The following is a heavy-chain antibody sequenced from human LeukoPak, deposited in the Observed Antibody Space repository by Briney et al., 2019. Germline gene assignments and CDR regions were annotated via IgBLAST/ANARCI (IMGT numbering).Heavy chain of an antibody. CDR3: SSQTAPGAYYFDY. V-gene: IGHV1-8*01. D-gene: IGHD1-14*01. CDR1: GYTFTSYD. Sequence: ASVKVSCRASGYTFTSYDINWVRQATGQGLEWMGWMNPNSGNTGYAQKFQGRVTMTRNTSISTACMELSSLRSEDTAVYYCSSQTAPGAYYFDYWGPGTLVTVSS. J-gene: IGHJ4*02. CDR2: MNPNSGNT.